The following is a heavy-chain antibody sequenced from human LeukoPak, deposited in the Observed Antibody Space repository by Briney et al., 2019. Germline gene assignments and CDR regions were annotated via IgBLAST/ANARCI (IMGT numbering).Heavy chain of an antibody. Sequence: SQTLSLTCAISGDSVSSNSAAWNWIRQSPSRGLEWLRRTYYRSKWYNDYAVSVKSRIIINPDTSKNQFSLQLNSVTPEDTAVYYCTRGVKGPSGSYYSDAFDIWGQGTMVTVSS. CDR2: TYYRSKWYN. CDR3: TRGVKGPSGSYYSDAFDI. CDR1: GDSVSSNSAA. V-gene: IGHV6-1*01. J-gene: IGHJ3*02. D-gene: IGHD1-26*01.